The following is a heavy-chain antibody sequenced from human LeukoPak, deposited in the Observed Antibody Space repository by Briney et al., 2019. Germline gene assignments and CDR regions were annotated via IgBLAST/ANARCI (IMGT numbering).Heavy chain of an antibody. J-gene: IGHJ4*02. CDR2: ISYDGSNK. CDR3: AKDGIVASISGELGY. D-gene: IGHD5-12*01. Sequence: GRSLRLSCAASGFTFSSYAMHWARQAPGKGLEWVAVISYDGSNKYYADSVKGRFTISRDNSKNTLYLQMNSLRAEDTAVYYCAKDGIVASISGELGYWGQGTLVTVSS. CDR1: GFTFSSYA. V-gene: IGHV3-30-3*01.